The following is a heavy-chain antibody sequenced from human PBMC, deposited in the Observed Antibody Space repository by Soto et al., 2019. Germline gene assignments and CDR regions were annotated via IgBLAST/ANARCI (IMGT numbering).Heavy chain of an antibody. V-gene: IGHV3-33*01. D-gene: IGHD6-19*01. J-gene: IGHJ4*02. Sequence: QVQLVESGGGVVQPGRSLRLSCAASGFTFSSYGMHWVRQAPGKGLEWVAVIWYDGSNKYYADSVKGRFTISRDNSKNTLYLQMNSLRAEDTAVYYCARDTYSSGSYSKEKGYFDYWGQGTLVTVSS. CDR3: ARDTYSSGSYSKEKGYFDY. CDR1: GFTFSSYG. CDR2: IWYDGSNK.